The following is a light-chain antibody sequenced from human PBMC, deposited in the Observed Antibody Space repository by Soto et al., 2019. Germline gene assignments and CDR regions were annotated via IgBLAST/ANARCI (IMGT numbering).Light chain of an antibody. CDR3: GSYTATIYV. CDR2: EVS. V-gene: IGLV2-14*01. CDR1: SGDVGGYKF. Sequence: QAVLTQPASVSGSPGQSITIYCTGTSGDVGGYKFVSWYQQHPGKAPKLMIYEVSNRPSGVSSRFSGSESGNTASLTISGLQAEDEADYFCGSYTATIYVFGHAPKVTVL. J-gene: IGLJ1*01.